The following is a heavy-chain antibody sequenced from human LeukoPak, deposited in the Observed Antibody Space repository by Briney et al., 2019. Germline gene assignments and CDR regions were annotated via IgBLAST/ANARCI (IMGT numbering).Heavy chain of an antibody. D-gene: IGHD1-26*01. J-gene: IGHJ6*03. CDR1: GYSFTSYW. V-gene: IGHV5-51*01. Sequence: GESLKISCKGSGYSFTSYWIVWVRQMPGKGLEWMGIIYPGDSNTRYSPSFQGQVTISADKSISTAYLQWSSLKASDTAMYYCARLHSGSYYDYYYYMDVWGKGTTVTVSS. CDR3: ARLHSGSYYDYYYYMDV. CDR2: IYPGDSNT.